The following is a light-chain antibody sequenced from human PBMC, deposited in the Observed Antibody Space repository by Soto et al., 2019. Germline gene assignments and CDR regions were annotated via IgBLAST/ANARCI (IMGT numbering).Light chain of an antibody. J-gene: IGLJ2*01. CDR1: SSDVGSYNL. CDR3: CSYAISSTL. V-gene: IGLV2-23*01. Sequence: QSVLTQPASVSGPPGQSITISCTRTSSDVGSYNLVSWYQQHPGKAPKLMIYEGSKRPSGVSNRFSGSQSGNTASLTISGLQAEDEAHYYCCSYAISSTLFGGGTKVTVL. CDR2: EGS.